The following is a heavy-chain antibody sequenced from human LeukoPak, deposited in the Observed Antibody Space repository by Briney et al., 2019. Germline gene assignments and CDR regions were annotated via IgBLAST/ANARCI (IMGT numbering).Heavy chain of an antibody. CDR1: GFTFGNYA. J-gene: IGHJ4*02. D-gene: IGHD1-26*01. CDR3: ARDAQSGAFSDFDY. Sequence: GGSLRLSCAASGFTFGNYAIHWVRQVPGEGLERVAIITHNGGTRYYADSVKGRFTISRDNSQSTVFLQMNSLRPEDTAVYYCARDAQSGAFSDFDYWGQGTLVTVSS. CDR2: ITHNGGTR. V-gene: IGHV3-30-3*01.